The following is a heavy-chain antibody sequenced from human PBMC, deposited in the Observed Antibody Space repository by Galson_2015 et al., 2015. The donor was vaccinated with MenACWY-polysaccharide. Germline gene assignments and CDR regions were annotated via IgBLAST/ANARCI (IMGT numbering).Heavy chain of an antibody. D-gene: IGHD6-13*01. CDR3: AKNTSQAAGSAPDYDGLDV. Sequence: SLRLSCAVSEITFNTYAMTRVRQAPGKGLEWVATISGSGFSIHHADSVKGRFTISRDNSKNTVFLLMNNLKAADTAVYYCAKNTSQAAGSAPDYDGLDVWGLGTTVTVSS. V-gene: IGHV3-23*01. J-gene: IGHJ6*02. CDR2: ISGSGFSI. CDR1: EITFNTYA.